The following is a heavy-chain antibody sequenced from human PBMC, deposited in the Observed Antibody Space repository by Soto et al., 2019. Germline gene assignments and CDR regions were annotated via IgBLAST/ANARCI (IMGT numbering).Heavy chain of an antibody. Sequence: QVQLVESGGGVVQPGRSLRLSCAASGFTFSASAMHWVRQAPGKGLEWVAVIWYDGSNDFYGDSVKGRFTISRDNSKNTMYLEMSRLRAEDTGVYYCARDVRAAGVKYLQHWGQGTLVTVSS. J-gene: IGHJ1*01. CDR2: IWYDGSND. CDR3: ARDVRAAGVKYLQH. D-gene: IGHD6-13*01. CDR1: GFTFSASA. V-gene: IGHV3-33*01.